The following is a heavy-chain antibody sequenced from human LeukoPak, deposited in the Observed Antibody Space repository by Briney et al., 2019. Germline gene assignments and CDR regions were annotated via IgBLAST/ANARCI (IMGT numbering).Heavy chain of an antibody. CDR3: ARDAWGFLYYYYGMDV. CDR2: IWYDGTNK. J-gene: IGHJ6*02. D-gene: IGHD3-3*01. CDR1: GFTFSSYG. V-gene: IGHV3-33*01. Sequence: PGGTLTLSCAASGFTFSSYGMHWVRQAPGKGLEWVAVIWYDGTNKYYPDPLKRRFTISKNNSKNTLYLQMNSLRAEDTAVYYCARDAWGFLYYYYGMDVWGQGTTVTVSS.